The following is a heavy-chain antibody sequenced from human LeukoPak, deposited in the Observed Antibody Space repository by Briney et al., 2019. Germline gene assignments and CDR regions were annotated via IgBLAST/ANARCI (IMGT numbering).Heavy chain of an antibody. J-gene: IGHJ4*02. V-gene: IGHV4-34*01. CDR2: INHSGST. Sequence: PSETLSLTCAVYGGSFSGYYWSWIRQPPGKGLEWIGEINHSGSTNYNPSLKSRVTISVDTSKNQFSLKLSSVTAADTAVYYCARGPYIVVVPAARLSNTRYFDYWGQGTLVTVSS. D-gene: IGHD2-2*01. CDR1: GGSFSGYY. CDR3: ARGPYIVVVPAARLSNTRYFDY.